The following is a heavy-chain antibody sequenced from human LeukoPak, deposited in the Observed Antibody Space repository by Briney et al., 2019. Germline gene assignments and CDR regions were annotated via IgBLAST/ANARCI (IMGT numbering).Heavy chain of an antibody. Sequence: SVKVSCKASGGTFSSYAISWVRQAPGQGLEWMGWMNPNSGNTGYAQKFQGRVTMTRNTSISTAYMELSSLRSEDTAVYYCVREMGAWGQGTLVTVSS. V-gene: IGHV1-8*02. CDR3: VREMGA. CDR2: MNPNSGNT. CDR1: GGTFSSYA. D-gene: IGHD5-24*01. J-gene: IGHJ5*02.